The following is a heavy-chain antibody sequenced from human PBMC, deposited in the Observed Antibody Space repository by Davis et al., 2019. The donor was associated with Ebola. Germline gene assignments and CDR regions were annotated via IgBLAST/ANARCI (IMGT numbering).Heavy chain of an antibody. Sequence: GESLKISCAASGFTFSSYSMNWVRQAPGKGLEWVSSISSSSSYIYYADSVKGRFTISRDNAKNSLYLQMNSLRAEDTAVYYCASGYCSGGSCYSWSYYYYGMDVWGQGTTVTVSS. J-gene: IGHJ6*02. CDR3: ASGYCSGGSCYSWSYYYYGMDV. CDR1: GFTFSSYS. D-gene: IGHD2-15*01. CDR2: ISSSSSYI. V-gene: IGHV3-21*01.